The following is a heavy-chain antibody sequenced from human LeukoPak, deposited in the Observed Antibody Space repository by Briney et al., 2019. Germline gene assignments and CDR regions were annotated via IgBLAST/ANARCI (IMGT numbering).Heavy chain of an antibody. V-gene: IGHV1-69*04. CDR3: ARDSTDDAFDI. J-gene: IGHJ3*02. CDR2: IIPIPGIA. CDR1: GGTFSSYA. Sequence: ASVKVSCKASGGTFSSYAISWVRQAPGQGLEWMGRIIPIPGIANYAQKFQGRVTITADKSTSTAYMELSSLRSEDTAVYYCARDSTDDAFDIWGQGTMVTVSS.